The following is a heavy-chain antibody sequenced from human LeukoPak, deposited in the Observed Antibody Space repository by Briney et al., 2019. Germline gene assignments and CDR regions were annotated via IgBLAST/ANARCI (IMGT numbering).Heavy chain of an antibody. CDR3: AKTASGSYYRFDP. Sequence: GRSLRLSCAGSGFTFSSYGMHWVRQAPGKGLEWVAVISYDGSNKYYADSVKGRFTISRDNSKNTLYLQMNSLRAEDTAVYYCAKTASGSYYRFDPWGQGTLVTVSS. J-gene: IGHJ5*02. CDR2: ISYDGSNK. V-gene: IGHV3-30*18. CDR1: GFTFSSYG. D-gene: IGHD1-26*01.